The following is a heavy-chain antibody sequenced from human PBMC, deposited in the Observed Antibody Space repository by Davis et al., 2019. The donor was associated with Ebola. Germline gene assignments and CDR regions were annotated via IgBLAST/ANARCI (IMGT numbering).Heavy chain of an antibody. J-gene: IGHJ6*02. V-gene: IGHV3-21*01. CDR3: AREGRFLEWLLYGMDV. CDR2: ISSSSSYI. D-gene: IGHD3-3*01. Sequence: GESLKISCAASGFTFSSYWMSWVRQAPGKGLEWVSSISSSSSYIYYADSVKGRFTISRDNAKNSLYLQMNSLRAEDTAVYYCAREGRFLEWLLYGMDVWGQGTTVTVSS. CDR1: GFTFSSYW.